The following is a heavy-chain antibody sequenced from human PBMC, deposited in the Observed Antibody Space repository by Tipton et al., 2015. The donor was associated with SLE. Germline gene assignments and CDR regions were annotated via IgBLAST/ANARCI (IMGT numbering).Heavy chain of an antibody. CDR2: IYYSGST. J-gene: IGHJ3*02. CDR1: GGSISSYY. V-gene: IGHV4-59*01. Sequence: TLSLTCTVSGGSISSYYWSWIRQPPGKGLEWIGYIYYSGSTNYNPSLKSRVTISVDTSKNQFSLKLSSVTAADTAVYYCAREQHSYYDSRGGAFDICGQGTMVTVSS. CDR3: AREQHSYYDSRGGAFDI. D-gene: IGHD3-22*01.